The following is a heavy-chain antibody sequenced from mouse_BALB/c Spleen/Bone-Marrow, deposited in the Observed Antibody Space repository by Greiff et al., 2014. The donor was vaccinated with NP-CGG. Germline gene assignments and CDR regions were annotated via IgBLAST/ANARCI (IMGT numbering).Heavy chain of an antibody. V-gene: IGHV1-20*02. CDR3: SRGGDY. J-gene: IGHJ2*01. CDR2: INPRNSDS. CDR1: GYSFIGYF. Sequence: EVKLEESGPEMVKPGASVKISCKASGYSFIGYFINWVMQSHGKSLEWIGRINPRNSDSVYNQKFRGKATLTVDKSSSTAHMELRSLSSEVSAVYYCSRGGDYWGQGTTLTVSS.